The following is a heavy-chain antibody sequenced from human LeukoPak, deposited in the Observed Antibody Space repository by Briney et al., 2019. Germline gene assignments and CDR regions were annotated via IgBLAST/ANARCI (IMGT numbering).Heavy chain of an antibody. CDR1: GFTFSSYW. CDR3: AKDMGQGQWLGLDY. V-gene: IGHV3-7*03. CDR2: IKQDGSEK. Sequence: PGGSLRLSCAASGFTFSSYWMSWVRQAPGKGLEWVANIKQDGSEKYYVDSVKGRFTISRDNAKNSLYLQMNSLRAEDTALYYCAKDMGQGQWLGLDYWGQGTLVTVSS. D-gene: IGHD6-19*01. J-gene: IGHJ4*02.